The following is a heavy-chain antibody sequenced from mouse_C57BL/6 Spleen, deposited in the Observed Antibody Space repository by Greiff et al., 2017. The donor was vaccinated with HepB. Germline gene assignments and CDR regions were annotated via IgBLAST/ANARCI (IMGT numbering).Heavy chain of an antibody. J-gene: IGHJ3*01. CDR1: GYTFTDYN. Sequence: VHVKQSGPELVKPGASVKMSCKASGYTFTDYNMHWVKQSHGKSLEWIGYINPNNGGTSYNQKFKGKATLTVNKSSSTAYMELRSLTSEDSAVYYCARSYYGYPAWFAYWGQGTLVTVSA. D-gene: IGHD2-9*01. CDR2: INPNNGGT. V-gene: IGHV1-22*01. CDR3: ARSYYGYPAWFAY.